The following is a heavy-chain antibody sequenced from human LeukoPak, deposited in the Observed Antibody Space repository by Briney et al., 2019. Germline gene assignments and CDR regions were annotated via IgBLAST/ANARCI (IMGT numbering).Heavy chain of an antibody. Sequence: SETLSLTCTVSGGSIISYYWSWIRQPPGKGLEWIGEINHSGSTNYNPSLKSRVTISVDTSKNQFSLKLSSVTAADTAVYYCARAVLYFDYWGQGTLVTVSS. J-gene: IGHJ4*02. CDR2: INHSGST. CDR1: GGSIISYY. CDR3: ARAVLYFDY. D-gene: IGHD2/OR15-2a*01. V-gene: IGHV4-34*01.